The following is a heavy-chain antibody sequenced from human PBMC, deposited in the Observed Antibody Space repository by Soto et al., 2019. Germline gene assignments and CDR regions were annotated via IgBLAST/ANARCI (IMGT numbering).Heavy chain of an antibody. CDR1: GGSFSDYY. CDR3: ARTGGMDV. CDR2: INHCGNT. Sequence: QVQLQQWGAGLLKPSETLSLTCAVYGGSFSDYYWSWLRQPPGKGPEWIGEINHCGNTKYNPSLESRVTISVDTSKNQFSLKLNSVSAADTAVYYCARTGGMDVWSQGATVTVSS. J-gene: IGHJ6*02. V-gene: IGHV4-34*01.